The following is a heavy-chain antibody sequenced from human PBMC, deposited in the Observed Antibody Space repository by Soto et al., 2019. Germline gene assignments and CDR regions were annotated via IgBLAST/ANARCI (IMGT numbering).Heavy chain of an antibody. CDR1: GYTFTSFY. J-gene: IGHJ4*02. D-gene: IGHD7-27*01. CDR3: ARGSMLPNWGSEDY. V-gene: IGHV1-46*01. CDR2: INPTTGGT. Sequence: QVQLVQSGAEVKKPGASVKVSCKASGYTFTSFYIHWVRQAPGQGLEWLGVINPTTGGTKYGQKIQGRVTLTRDTSTSTVYMEMSGLTSDDTAVYYCARGSMLPNWGSEDYWGQGTLVTVSS.